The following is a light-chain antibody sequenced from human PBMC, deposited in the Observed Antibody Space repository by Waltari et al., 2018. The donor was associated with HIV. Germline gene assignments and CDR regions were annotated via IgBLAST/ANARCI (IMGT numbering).Light chain of an antibody. J-gene: IGKJ4*01. CDR3: QHYDHLSVT. CDR1: QDITNY. Sequence: DIQMTQSPSSLSASVGDRVTITCQASQDITNYLNWYQQKPGKAPKLLIYDASNLEAGVPSRFTGSGSETDFTFTISSLQPEDIATYYCQHYDHLSVTFGGGTKVEIK. V-gene: IGKV1-33*01. CDR2: DAS.